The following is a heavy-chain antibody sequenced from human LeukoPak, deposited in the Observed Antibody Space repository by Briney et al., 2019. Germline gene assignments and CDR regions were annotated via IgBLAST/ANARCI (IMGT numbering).Heavy chain of an antibody. V-gene: IGHV3-15*07. J-gene: IGHJ4*02. Sequence: GGSLRLSCAASGFSFSDAWMNWVRQAPGKGLEWVGHIRSKADGGTPDYIAPVKGRFTISRDDSKDTLYLQMNSLNTEDTAMYYCTTRSPARYCSDGAHYSSADYWGQGTLVTVSS. CDR1: GFSFSDAW. CDR2: IRSKADGGTP. D-gene: IGHD2-15*01. CDR3: TTRSPARYCSDGAHYSSADY.